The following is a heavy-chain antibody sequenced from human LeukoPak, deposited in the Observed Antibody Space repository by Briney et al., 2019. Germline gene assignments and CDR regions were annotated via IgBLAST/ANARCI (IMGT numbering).Heavy chain of an antibody. CDR1: GFTFSSYW. CDR2: INSDVSTT. Sequence: PGGSLRLSCAASGFTFSSYWMHWVRQAPGKGLVWVSRINSDVSTTTYADSVKGRFTISRDNSKNTLYLQMNSLRAEDTAVYYCARDGLAAATLHWCFDLWGRGTLVTVSS. V-gene: IGHV3-74*01. CDR3: ARDGLAAATLHWCFDL. J-gene: IGHJ2*01. D-gene: IGHD6-25*01.